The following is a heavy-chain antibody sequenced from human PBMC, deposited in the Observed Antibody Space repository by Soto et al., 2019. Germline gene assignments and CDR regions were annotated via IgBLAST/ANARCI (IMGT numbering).Heavy chain of an antibody. CDR3: ARGTYGMDV. J-gene: IGHJ6*02. D-gene: IGHD3-10*01. V-gene: IGHV3-11*01. CDR2: IGASGSPI. CDR1: GFSFSDYY. Sequence: PGGSLRLSCAASGFSFSDYYMSWIRRAPGKGLEWVSYIGASGSPIYFGDSVKGRFSISRDNTNNSLYLQMNSLRPDDTAGYYCARGTYGMDVWGQGTTVIVSS.